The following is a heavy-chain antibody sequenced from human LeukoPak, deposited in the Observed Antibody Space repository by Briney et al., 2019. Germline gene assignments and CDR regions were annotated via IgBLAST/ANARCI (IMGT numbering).Heavy chain of an antibody. V-gene: IGHV3-23*01. Sequence: GGSLRLSCAASKFTFSSYGMSWVRQAPGKGLEWVSGISGSGGSTYYADSVKGRFTISRDNSKNMLHLQMNSLRAEDTAVYYCAKGWSDWFDPWGQGTLVTVSS. CDR2: ISGSGGST. CDR1: KFTFSSYG. J-gene: IGHJ5*02. D-gene: IGHD2-8*01. CDR3: AKGWSDWFDP.